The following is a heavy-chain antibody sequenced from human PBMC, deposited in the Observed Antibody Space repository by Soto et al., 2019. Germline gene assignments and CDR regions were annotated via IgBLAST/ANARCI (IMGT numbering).Heavy chain of an antibody. Sequence: GGSLRLSCAASGFTFSSYSMNWVRQAPGKGLEWVSYISSSSSTIYYADSVKGRFTISRDNAKNSLYLQMNSLRAEDTAVYYCARELVVPALDYYYYMDVWGKGTTVTVSS. CDR3: ARELVVPALDYYYYMDV. CDR2: ISSSSSTI. V-gene: IGHV3-48*01. CDR1: GFTFSSYS. D-gene: IGHD2-2*01. J-gene: IGHJ6*03.